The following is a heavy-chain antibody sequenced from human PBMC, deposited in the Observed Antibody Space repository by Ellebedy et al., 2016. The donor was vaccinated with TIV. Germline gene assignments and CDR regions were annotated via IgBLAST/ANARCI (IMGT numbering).Heavy chain of an antibody. J-gene: IGHJ4*02. CDR1: GFSFSSYA. V-gene: IGHV3-23*01. CDR3: ARDRHDMTVLMLVSFDF. D-gene: IGHD2-8*01. Sequence: GESLKISCVASGFSFSSYAMAWVRQAPGKGLEWVSSISDSGGDTFYAESVKGRFIVSRDGSKNTLFLQMNSLRAEDTAMYHCARDRHDMTVLMLVSFDFWGQGSLVTVSS. CDR2: ISDSGGDT.